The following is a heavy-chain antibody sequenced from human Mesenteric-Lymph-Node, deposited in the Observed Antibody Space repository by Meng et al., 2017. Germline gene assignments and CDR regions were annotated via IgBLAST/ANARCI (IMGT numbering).Heavy chain of an antibody. V-gene: IGHV1-18*01. D-gene: IGHD2-2*01. CDR3: ARVLCSSTSCRTRIDAFDI. J-gene: IGHJ3*02. CDR1: GYTFTSYG. Sequence: ASVKVSCKASGYTFTSYGISWVRQAPGQGLEWMGWISAYNGNTNYAQKLQGRVTMTTDTSTSTAYMELRSLRSDDTAVYYCARVLCSSTSCRTRIDAFDIWGQGTMVTVSS. CDR2: ISAYNGNT.